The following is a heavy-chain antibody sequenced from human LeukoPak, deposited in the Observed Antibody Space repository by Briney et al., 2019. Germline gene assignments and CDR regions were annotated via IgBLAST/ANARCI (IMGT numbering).Heavy chain of an antibody. Sequence: AAVKVSCKTSGYTFTNFDINWVRQATGQGLEWMGWMNPNTGNAGYAQKFQDRVTITRNTSISTAYMELSSLRSEDTAVYYCARGLGAARPGRGGTGYYYYYYMDVWGKGTTVTVSS. CDR1: GYTFTNFD. V-gene: IGHV1-8*01. CDR2: MNPNTGNA. D-gene: IGHD6-6*01. CDR3: ARGLGAARPGRGGTGYYYYYYMDV. J-gene: IGHJ6*03.